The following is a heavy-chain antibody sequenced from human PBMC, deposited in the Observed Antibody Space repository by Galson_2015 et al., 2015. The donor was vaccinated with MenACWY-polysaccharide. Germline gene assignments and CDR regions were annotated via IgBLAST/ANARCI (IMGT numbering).Heavy chain of an antibody. J-gene: IGHJ5*02. CDR1: GFTFSSYA. CDR3: AREGRMTTVTTSWFDP. V-gene: IGHV3-23*01. D-gene: IGHD4-11*01. Sequence: SLRLSCAASGFTFSSYAMSWVRQAPGKGLEWVSAISGSGGSTYYADSVKGRFTISRDNSKNTLYLQMNSLRTEDTAVYYCAREGRMTTVTTSWFDPWGQGTLVTVSS. CDR2: ISGSGGST.